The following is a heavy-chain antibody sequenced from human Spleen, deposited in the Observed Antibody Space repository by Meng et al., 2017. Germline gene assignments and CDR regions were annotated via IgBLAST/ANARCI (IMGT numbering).Heavy chain of an antibody. J-gene: IGHJ6*02. CDR3: ARWSEMATSDYYGMDV. CDR2: ISSSGSTI. V-gene: IGHV3-48*03. Sequence: GESLKISCAASGFIFSSYEMHWVRQAPGKGLEWVSFISSSGSTIDYADSVKGRFTSSRDNTKNSLCLQMTSLRAEDTAVYYCARWSEMATSDYYGMDVWGQGTTVTVSS. D-gene: IGHD5-24*01. CDR1: GFIFSSYE.